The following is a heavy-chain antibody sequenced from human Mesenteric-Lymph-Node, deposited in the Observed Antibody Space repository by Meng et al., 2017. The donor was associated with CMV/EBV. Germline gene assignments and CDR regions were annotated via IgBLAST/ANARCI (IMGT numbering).Heavy chain of an antibody. Sequence: TCTDYRITWVRQAPGQGLEWMAWISTYNGNTNYAQKLQGRVTMTTDTSTSTAYMELRSLRSDDTAVYYCAREGKIVATIPARHSFDYWGQGTLVTVSS. V-gene: IGHV1-18*04. D-gene: IGHD5-12*01. CDR3: AREGKIVATIPARHSFDY. CDR1: TCTDYR. J-gene: IGHJ4*02. CDR2: ISTYNGNT.